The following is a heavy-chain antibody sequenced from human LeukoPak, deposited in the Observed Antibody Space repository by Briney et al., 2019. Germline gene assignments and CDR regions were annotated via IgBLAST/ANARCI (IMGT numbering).Heavy chain of an antibody. V-gene: IGHV3-23*01. D-gene: IGHD3-3*01. Sequence: GGSLRLSCAASGFTFSSYVMSWVRQAPGKGLEWVSTISGSGGSTYYADSVKGRFTISRDNSKNTLSLQMNSLRAEDTAVCYCAKGSAYADFWGQGTLVTVSS. J-gene: IGHJ4*02. CDR3: AKGSAYADF. CDR2: ISGSGGST. CDR1: GFTFSSYV.